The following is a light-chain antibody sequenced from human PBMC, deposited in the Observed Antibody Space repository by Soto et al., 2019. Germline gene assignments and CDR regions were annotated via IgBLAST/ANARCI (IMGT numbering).Light chain of an antibody. CDR2: KAS. V-gene: IGKV1-5*03. J-gene: IGKJ1*01. Sequence: DIQMTQSPSTLSASVGDRVIIVCRASQSIGSWLAWYQQKPGKAPKLLIYKASTLESGVPSRFSGSGSGTEFTLTIRSLQPDDFATYYCQQYNTYLWTFGQGTKLEIK. CDR1: QSIGSW. CDR3: QQYNTYLWT.